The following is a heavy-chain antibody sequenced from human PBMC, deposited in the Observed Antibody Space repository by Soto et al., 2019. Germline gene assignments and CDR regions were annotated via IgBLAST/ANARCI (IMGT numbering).Heavy chain of an antibody. J-gene: IGHJ4*01. CDR1: GFPFTNYW. CDR2: IKEHGSEN. V-gene: IGHV3-7*01. Sequence: GGSLRLSCAASGFPFTNYWMTWVRQAPGKGLEWVASIKEHGSENFYVDSVKGRFTISRDNAKSSLFLQMNSLRAEDTAVYYCARAKDFYSSGWYSDYCDYWGQGTLVTVSS. CDR3: ARAKDFYSSGWYSDYCDY. D-gene: IGHD6-19*01.